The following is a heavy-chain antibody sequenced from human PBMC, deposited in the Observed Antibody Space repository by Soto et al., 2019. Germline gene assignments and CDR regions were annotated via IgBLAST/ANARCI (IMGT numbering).Heavy chain of an antibody. CDR1: GYTFTSYY. V-gene: IGHV1-46*01. CDR3: ARVGMKVDTAMVFDY. J-gene: IGHJ4*02. Sequence: ASVKVSCKASGYTFTSYYMHWVRQAPGQGLEWMGIINPSGGSTSYAQKFQGRVTMTRDTSTSTVYMELSSLRSEDTAVYYCARVGMKVDTAMVFDYWGQGTLVTVS. D-gene: IGHD5-18*01. CDR2: INPSGGST.